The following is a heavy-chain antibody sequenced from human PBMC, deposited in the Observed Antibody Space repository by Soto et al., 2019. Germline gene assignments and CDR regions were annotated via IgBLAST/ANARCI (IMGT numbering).Heavy chain of an antibody. CDR3: ASMLATSDY. J-gene: IGHJ4*02. Sequence: QVQLVESGGGVVQPGRSLRLSCVVSGFAFSRNGMHWVRQAPGKGLEWLAVISYDGGEKYYADSVEGRFFISRDNSKNTLFLQMNSLRVEDTAVYYCASMLATSDYWGQGTPVTVSS. V-gene: IGHV3-30*03. D-gene: IGHD2-8*01. CDR2: ISYDGGEK. CDR1: GFAFSRNG.